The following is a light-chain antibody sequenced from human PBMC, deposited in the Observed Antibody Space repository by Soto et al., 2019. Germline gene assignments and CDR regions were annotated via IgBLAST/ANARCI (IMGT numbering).Light chain of an antibody. CDR1: QSVSSSY. J-gene: IGKJ2*01. Sequence: EIVLTQSPGTLSLSPGERATLSCRASQSVSSSYLAWYQQKPGQAPRLLIYGASSRATGIPDRFSGSGSVTDFTLTISRLEPEDFAVYYCHQSGSSLYPFGQGTKLEIK. CDR3: HQSGSSLYP. V-gene: IGKV3-20*01. CDR2: GAS.